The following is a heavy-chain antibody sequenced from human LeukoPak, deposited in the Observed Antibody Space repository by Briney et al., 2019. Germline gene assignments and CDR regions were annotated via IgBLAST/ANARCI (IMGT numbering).Heavy chain of an antibody. CDR1: GGSISSYY. J-gene: IGHJ6*02. V-gene: IGHV4-59*01. CDR3: ARSTRDYYYYYGMDV. Sequence: SETLSLTCTVSGGSISSYYWSWIRQPLGKGLEWIGYIYYSGSTNYNPSLKSRVTISVDTSKNQFSLKLSSVTAADTAVYYCARSTRDYYYYYGMDVWGQGTTVTVSS. D-gene: IGHD2-2*01. CDR2: IYYSGST.